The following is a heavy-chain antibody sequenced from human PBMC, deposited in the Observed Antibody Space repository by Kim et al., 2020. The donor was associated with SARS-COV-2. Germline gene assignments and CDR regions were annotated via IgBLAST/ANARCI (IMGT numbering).Heavy chain of an antibody. CDR3: AKDVYSSGWDFDY. D-gene: IGHD6-19*01. CDR1: GFTFSSYG. J-gene: IGHJ4*02. Sequence: GGSLRLSCAASGFTFSSYGMHWVRQAPGKGLEWVAVISYDGSNKYYADSVKGRFTISRDNSKNTLYLQMNSLRAEDTAVYYCAKDVYSSGWDFDYWGQGTLVTVSS. CDR2: ISYDGSNK. V-gene: IGHV3-30*18.